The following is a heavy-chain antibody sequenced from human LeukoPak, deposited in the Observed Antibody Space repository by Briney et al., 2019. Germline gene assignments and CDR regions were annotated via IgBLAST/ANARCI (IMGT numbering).Heavy chain of an antibody. D-gene: IGHD3-9*01. V-gene: IGHV4-39*01. Sequence: PSEILSLTCTVSGGSISSSSYYWGWIRQPPGKGLEWIGSIYYSGSTYYNPSLKSRVTISVDTSKNQFSLKLSSVTAADTAVYYCARQLRYFDWSHFDYWGQGTLVTVSS. CDR1: GGSISSSSYY. J-gene: IGHJ4*02. CDR2: IYYSGST. CDR3: ARQLRYFDWSHFDY.